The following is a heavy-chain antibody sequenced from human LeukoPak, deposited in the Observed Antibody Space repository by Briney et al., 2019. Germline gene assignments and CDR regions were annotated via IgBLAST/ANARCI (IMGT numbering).Heavy chain of an antibody. Sequence: GGSLRLSCTASGFTFGDYAMNWVRQAPGKGLEWVSSISSSSSYIYYADSVKGRFTISRDNAKNSLYLQMNSLRAEDTAVYYCARTRFLDNYYMDVWGKGTTVTVSS. V-gene: IGHV3-21*01. CDR2: ISSSSSYI. CDR1: GFTFGDYA. D-gene: IGHD3-3*01. J-gene: IGHJ6*03. CDR3: ARTRFLDNYYMDV.